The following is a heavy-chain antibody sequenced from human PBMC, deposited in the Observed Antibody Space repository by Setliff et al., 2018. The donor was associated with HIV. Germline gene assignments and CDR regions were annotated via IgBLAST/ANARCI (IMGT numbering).Heavy chain of an antibody. CDR1: RRTFNSHT. Sequence: SVKVSCKASRRTFNSHTINWVRQAPGQGPDWMGRIIPILGVANYAQRFQGKVTITADKSTSTAYMELTSLRFDDTAMYYCVRGVQSPPHYSYYYMDVWGEGTMVTVS. CDR2: IIPILGVA. CDR3: VRGVQSPPHYSYYYMDV. J-gene: IGHJ6*03. D-gene: IGHD3-3*01. V-gene: IGHV1-69*02.